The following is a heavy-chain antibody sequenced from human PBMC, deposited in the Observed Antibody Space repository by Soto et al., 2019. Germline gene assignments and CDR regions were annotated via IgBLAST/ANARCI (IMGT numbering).Heavy chain of an antibody. V-gene: IGHV3-21*01. CDR2: ISSSSSYI. CDR1: GFTFSSYS. D-gene: IGHD6-6*01. J-gene: IGHJ4*02. Sequence: GGSLRLSCAASGFTFSSYSMNWVRQAPGKGLEWVSSISSSSSYIYYADSVKGRFTISRDNAKNSLYLQMNSLRAEDTAVYYCARKGQLVPYYFDYWGQGTLVTVSS. CDR3: ARKGQLVPYYFDY.